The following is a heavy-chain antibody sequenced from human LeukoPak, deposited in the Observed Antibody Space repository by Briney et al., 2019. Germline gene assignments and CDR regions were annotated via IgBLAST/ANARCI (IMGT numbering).Heavy chain of an antibody. Sequence: GESLKISCKGSGYSSTSYWIGWVRQMPGKGLEWMGIIYPGDSDTRYSPSFQGQVTISADKSISTAYLQWSSLKASDTAMYYCARQWRGYCSSTSCYLPNWFDPWGQGTLVTVSS. D-gene: IGHD2-2*01. CDR2: IYPGDSDT. V-gene: IGHV5-51*01. J-gene: IGHJ5*02. CDR3: ARQWRGYCSSTSCYLPNWFDP. CDR1: GYSSTSYW.